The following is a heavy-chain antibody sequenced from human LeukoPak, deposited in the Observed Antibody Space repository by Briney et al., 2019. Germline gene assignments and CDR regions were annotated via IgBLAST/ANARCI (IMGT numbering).Heavy chain of an antibody. V-gene: IGHV3-66*02. Sequence: GGSLRLSCAASGFTVSSNYMSWVRQAPGKGLEWVSVIYSGGSTYYADSVKGRFTISRDNSKNTLYLQMNSLRAEDTAVYYCARDSQLAVTGFDLWGRGTLVTVSS. D-gene: IGHD7-27*01. CDR2: IYSGGST. CDR3: ARDSQLAVTGFDL. CDR1: GFTVSSNY. J-gene: IGHJ2*01.